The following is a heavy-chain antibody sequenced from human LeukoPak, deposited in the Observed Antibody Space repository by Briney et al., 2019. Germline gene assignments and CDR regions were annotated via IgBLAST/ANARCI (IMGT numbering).Heavy chain of an antibody. CDR3: ATYTQYFGAPGTDY. D-gene: IGHD3-10*01. CDR2: IDKDGSKK. Sequence: GGSLRLSCTVSGFTFSKYWMRWVRQAPGKGLEWVASIDKDGSKKRYVDSVKDRFTIFRDNAKNLVYLQMTSLGAEDTAVYYCATYTQYFGAPGTDYWGQGTLVTVSS. CDR1: GFTFSKYW. V-gene: IGHV3-7*01. J-gene: IGHJ4*02.